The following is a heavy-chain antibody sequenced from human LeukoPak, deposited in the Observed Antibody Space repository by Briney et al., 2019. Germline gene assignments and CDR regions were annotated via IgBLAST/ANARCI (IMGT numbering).Heavy chain of an antibody. D-gene: IGHD1-14*01. CDR2: IYHSGST. Sequence: SETLSLTCTVSGYSISSGYYWGWIRQPPGKGLEWIGSIYHSGSTYYNPSLKSRVTISVDRSKNQFSLKLSSVTAADTAVYCARTPGAWQFNKWGQGTLATVSS. CDR1: GYSISSGYY. CDR3: ARTPGAWQFNK. J-gene: IGHJ4*02. V-gene: IGHV4-38-2*02.